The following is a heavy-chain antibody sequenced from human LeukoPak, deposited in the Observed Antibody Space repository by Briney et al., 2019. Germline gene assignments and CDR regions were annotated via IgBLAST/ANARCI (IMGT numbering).Heavy chain of an antibody. D-gene: IGHD3-22*01. V-gene: IGHV4-61*02. CDR1: GGSISSGSYY. J-gene: IGHJ4*02. CDR2: IYTSGST. Sequence: SETLSLTCTVSGGSISSGSYYWSWIRQPAGKGLEWIGRIYTSGSTNYNPSLKSRVTISVDTSKNQFSLKLSPVTAADTAVYYCARGKRYYYDSSGYYLAPHFDYWGQGTLVTVSS. CDR3: ARGKRYYYDSSGYYLAPHFDY.